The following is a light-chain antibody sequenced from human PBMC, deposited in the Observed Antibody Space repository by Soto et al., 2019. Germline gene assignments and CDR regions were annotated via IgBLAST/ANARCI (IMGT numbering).Light chain of an antibody. J-gene: IGKJ5*01. Sequence: IVLTQSPSTLSLCPGESATLSCRASQSVSSYLAWYQQKPGQAPRLLIYDASNRATGIPARFSGSGSGTDFTLTISRLEPEDFAVYYCQQYGSSSTFGQGTRLEIK. CDR1: QSVSSY. V-gene: IGKV3-11*01. CDR2: DAS. CDR3: QQYGSSST.